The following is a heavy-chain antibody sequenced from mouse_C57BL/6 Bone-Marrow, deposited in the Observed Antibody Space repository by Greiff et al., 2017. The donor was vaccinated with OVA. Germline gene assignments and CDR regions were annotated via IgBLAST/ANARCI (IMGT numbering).Heavy chain of an antibody. V-gene: IGHV1-36*01. D-gene: IGHD1-1*01. CDR2: VYPYNGGT. CDR1: GFTFTDYY. CDR3: ARPYGSRGYAMDY. Sequence: EVHLVESGPVLVKPGPSVKISCKASGFTFTDYYMHWVKQSHGKSLEWIGLVYPYNGGTSYNQKFKGKATLTVDTSSSTAYMELNSLTSEDSAVYYCARPYGSRGYAMDYWGQGTSVTVSS. J-gene: IGHJ4*01.